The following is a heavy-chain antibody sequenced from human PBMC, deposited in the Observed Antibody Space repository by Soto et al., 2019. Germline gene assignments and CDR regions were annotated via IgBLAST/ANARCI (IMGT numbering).Heavy chain of an antibody. D-gene: IGHD3-9*01. CDR3: AKHYDILTGYYCPFDY. J-gene: IGHJ4*02. Sequence: GGSLRLSCAASGFTFSSYAMSWVRQAPGKGLEWVSAISGSGGSTYYADSVKGRFTISRDNSKNTLYLQMNSLRAEDTAVYYCAKHYDILTGYYCPFDYWGQGTLVTVSS. V-gene: IGHV3-23*01. CDR1: GFTFSSYA. CDR2: ISGSGGST.